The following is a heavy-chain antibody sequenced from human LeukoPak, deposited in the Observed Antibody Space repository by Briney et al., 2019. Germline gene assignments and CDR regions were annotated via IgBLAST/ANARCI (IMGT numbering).Heavy chain of an antibody. J-gene: IGHJ4*02. CDR3: AYTNHLTY. CDR2: IKYDGSEE. D-gene: IGHD3-16*01. Sequence: GGSLRLSCAASGLTFSGQWMNWVRQAPGQGLEWVANIKYDGSEEYYADSVKGRFTISRDNAENSLSLQMNYVRAGDTAIYYCAYTNHLTYWGQGTLVTVSS. V-gene: IGHV3-7*01. CDR1: GLTFSGQW.